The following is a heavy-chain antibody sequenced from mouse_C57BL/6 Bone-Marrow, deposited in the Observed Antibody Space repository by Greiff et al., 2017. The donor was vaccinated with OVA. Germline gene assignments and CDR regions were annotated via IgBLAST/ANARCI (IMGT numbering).Heavy chain of an antibody. Sequence: EVKLHQSGPELVKPGASVKISCKASGYTFTDYYMNWVKQSHGKSLEWIGDINPNNGGTSYNQKFKGKATLTVDKSSSTAYMELRSLTSEDSAVYYCAITTVVAPYAMDYWGQGTSVTVSS. CDR1: GYTFTDYY. CDR2: INPNNGGT. J-gene: IGHJ4*01. CDR3: AITTVVAPYAMDY. D-gene: IGHD1-1*01. V-gene: IGHV1-26*01.